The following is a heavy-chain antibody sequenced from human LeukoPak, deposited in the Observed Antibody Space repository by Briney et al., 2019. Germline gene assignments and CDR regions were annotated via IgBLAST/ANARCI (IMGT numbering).Heavy chain of an antibody. CDR3: ARDGELGDRFPYSDSTGSSSDAFDI. CDR2: INPNSGGT. V-gene: IGHV1-2*02. D-gene: IGHD3-22*01. J-gene: IGHJ3*02. Sequence: GASVKVSCKASGYSFSGYWIHWVRQATGQGLEWMGWINPNSGGTNYAPKFQGRVTVTRDRSISTAYMEMTRLASDDTAVYYCARDGELGDRFPYSDSTGSSSDAFDIWGQGTVVTVSS. CDR1: GYSFSGYW.